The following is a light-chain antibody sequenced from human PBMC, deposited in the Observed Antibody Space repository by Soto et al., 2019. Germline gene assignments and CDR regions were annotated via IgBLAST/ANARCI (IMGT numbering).Light chain of an antibody. J-gene: IGKJ5*01. V-gene: IGKV1-39*01. CDR2: DAS. CDR3: QQSYMDPIT. CDR1: QSISTY. Sequence: DIQMTQSPSSLSASVGNRVTITCRASQSISTYLNCYQKKPGKAPNLLIYDASRLQSGVPSRFSGSGGGTDFTPSISSVQPEDFATYFCQQSYMDPITFGQGTRLEIK.